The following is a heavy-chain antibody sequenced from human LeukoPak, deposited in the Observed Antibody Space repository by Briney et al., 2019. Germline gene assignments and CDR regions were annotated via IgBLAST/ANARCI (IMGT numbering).Heavy chain of an antibody. J-gene: IGHJ5*02. V-gene: IGHV4-38-2*02. CDR2: IYHSGST. CDR3: ARGGGAVGNWFDP. CDR1: GYSISSGYY. D-gene: IGHD3-16*01. Sequence: PSETLSLTCTVSGYSISSGYYWGWIRQPPGKGLEGIGSIYHSGSTYYNPSLKSRVTISVDTSKNQFSLKLSSVTAADTAVCYCARGGGAVGNWFDPWGRGTLVTVSS.